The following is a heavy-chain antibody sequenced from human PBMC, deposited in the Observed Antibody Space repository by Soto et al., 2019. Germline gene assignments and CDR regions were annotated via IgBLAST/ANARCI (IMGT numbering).Heavy chain of an antibody. CDR2: IIPIFGTA. J-gene: IGHJ6*02. CDR1: GGTFSSYA. V-gene: IGHV1-69*13. D-gene: IGHD1-26*01. CDR3: ARDTTTDEYYYYGMDV. Sequence: VASVKVSCKASGGTFSSYAISWVRQAPGQGLEWMGGIIPIFGTANYAQRFQGRVTITADESTSTAYMELSSLRSEDTAVYYCARDTTTDEYYYYGMDVWGQGTTVTVSS.